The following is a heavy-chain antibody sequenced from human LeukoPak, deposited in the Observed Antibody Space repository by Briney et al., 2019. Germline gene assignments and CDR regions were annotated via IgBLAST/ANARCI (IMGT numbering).Heavy chain of an antibody. D-gene: IGHD3-10*01. CDR1: GGSISSYY. J-gene: IGHJ3*02. V-gene: IGHV4-59*01. CDR2: IYYSGST. Sequence: SETLSLTCTASGGSISSYYWSWIRQPPGKGLEWIGYIYYSGSTNYNPSLKSRVTISVDTSKNQFSLKLSSVTAADTAVYYCARGRITMVRGVIYGDAFDIWGQGTMVTVSS. CDR3: ARGRITMVRGVIYGDAFDI.